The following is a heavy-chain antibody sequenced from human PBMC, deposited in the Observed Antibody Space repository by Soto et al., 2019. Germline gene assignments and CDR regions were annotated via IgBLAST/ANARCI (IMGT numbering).Heavy chain of an antibody. CDR2: IYPADSDT. CDR3: ARRSYCTNGVCSYYFDY. D-gene: IGHD2-8*01. V-gene: IGHV5-51*01. CDR1: GYSFPNYW. Sequence: GESLKISCKASGYSFPNYWIAWVRQVPGKGLEWMGIIYPADSDTRYSPSFQGQVTISADKSTSTAYLQWSSLKASDTAMYYCARRSYCTNGVCSYYFDYWGQGTLVTAPQ. J-gene: IGHJ4*02.